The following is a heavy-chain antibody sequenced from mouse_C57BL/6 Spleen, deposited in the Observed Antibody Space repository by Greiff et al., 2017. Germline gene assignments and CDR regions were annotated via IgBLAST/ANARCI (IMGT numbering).Heavy chain of an antibody. Sequence: EVMLVESGGDLVKPGGSLKLSCAASGFTFSSYGMSWVRQTPDKRLEWVATISSGGSYTYYPDSVKGRFTISRDNAKNTLYLQMSSLKSEDTAMYYCARHPHYYGSSYRYFDVWGTGTTVTVSS. CDR3: ARHPHYYGSSYRYFDV. CDR2: ISSGGSYT. D-gene: IGHD1-1*01. V-gene: IGHV5-6*02. J-gene: IGHJ1*03. CDR1: GFTFSSYG.